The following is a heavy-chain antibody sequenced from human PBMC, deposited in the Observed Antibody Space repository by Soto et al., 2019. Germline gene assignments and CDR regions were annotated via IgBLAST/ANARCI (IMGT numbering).Heavy chain of an antibody. V-gene: IGHV3-30*18. J-gene: IGHJ4*02. CDR1: GFTFSSYG. CDR2: ISYDGSNK. CDR3: AKAHKGGTLDY. D-gene: IGHD3-16*01. Sequence: QVQLVESGGGVVQPGRSLRLSCAASGFTFSSYGMHWVRQAPGKGLEWVAVISYDGSNKYYADSVKGRFTISRDNSKNTLYLQMNSLRAEDTAVYYCAKAHKGGTLDYWGQGTLVTVSS.